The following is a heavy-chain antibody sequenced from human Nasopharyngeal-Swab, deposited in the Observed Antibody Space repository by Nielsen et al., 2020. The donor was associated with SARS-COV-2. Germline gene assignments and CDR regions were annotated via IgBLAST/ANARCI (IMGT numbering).Heavy chain of an antibody. CDR1: GFTVSSNY. J-gene: IGHJ3*02. CDR3: ATYPRHDAFDI. Sequence: GESLKISCAASGFTVSSNYMSWVRQASGKGLEWVSVIYSGGSTYYADSVKGRFTISRHNSKNTLYLQMNSLRAEDTAVYYCATYPRHDAFDIWGQGTMVTVSS. V-gene: IGHV3-53*04. CDR2: IYSGGST. D-gene: IGHD6-25*01.